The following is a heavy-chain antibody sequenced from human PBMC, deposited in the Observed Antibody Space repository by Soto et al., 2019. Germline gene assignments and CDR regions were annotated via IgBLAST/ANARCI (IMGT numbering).Heavy chain of an antibody. D-gene: IGHD3-10*01. J-gene: IGHJ6*02. V-gene: IGHV4-31*02. CDR2: ISYGGTT. CDR1: GGSFSSGNYY. CDR3: ARDITWFGELPGGGMDV. Sequence: QVQLQESGPGLVKPSQTLSLTCTVSGGSFSSGNYYWSWIRQHPGKGLEWIGYISYGGTTYYNPSLKSRVTISVDTSNNQFSLKLRSVTAADTAVYYCARDITWFGELPGGGMDVWGQGTTVTVSS.